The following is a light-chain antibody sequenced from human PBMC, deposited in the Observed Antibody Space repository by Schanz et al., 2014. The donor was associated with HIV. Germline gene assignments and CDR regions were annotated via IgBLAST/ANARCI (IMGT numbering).Light chain of an antibody. CDR3: QYFGNSGGT. CDR2: DVS. V-gene: IGKV3-11*01. J-gene: IGKJ4*01. Sequence: EIVLTQSPATLSLSPGERATLSCRASQTVSSSLAWYQQKPGQAPRLLIYDVSNRATGIPARFSGTGSGTDFTLTISRLEPEDFAVYFCQYFGNSGGTFGGGTKVEIK. CDR1: QTVSSS.